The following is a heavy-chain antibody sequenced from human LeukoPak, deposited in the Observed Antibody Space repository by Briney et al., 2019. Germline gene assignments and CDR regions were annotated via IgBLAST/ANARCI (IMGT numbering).Heavy chain of an antibody. CDR3: ARGRTETTTPFDS. V-gene: IGHV4-34*01. CDR2: INHSGST. Sequence: PSETLSLTCAVYGGSFSGYYWSWIRQPPGKGLEWIGEINHSGSTNYNPSLKSRVPISVDTSKNQFSLKLSSVTAADTAVYYCARGRTETTTPFDSWGQGTLVTVSS. J-gene: IGHJ4*02. CDR1: GGSFSGYY. D-gene: IGHD3/OR15-3a*01.